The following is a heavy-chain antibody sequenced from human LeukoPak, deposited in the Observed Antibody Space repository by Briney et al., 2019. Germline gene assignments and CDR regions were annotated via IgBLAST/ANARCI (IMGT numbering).Heavy chain of an antibody. D-gene: IGHD6-13*01. V-gene: IGHV1-46*01. J-gene: IGHJ6*02. CDR1: GYTFTSYY. Sequence: ASVKVSCKASGYTFTSYYMHWVRQAPGQGLEWMGMINPSGGSTSYAQKFQGRVTMTRDTSTSTVYMELSSLRSEDTAVYYCARAYSSSWYPFSYYYYGMDVWGQGTTVTVSS. CDR2: INPSGGST. CDR3: ARAYSSSWYPFSYYYYGMDV.